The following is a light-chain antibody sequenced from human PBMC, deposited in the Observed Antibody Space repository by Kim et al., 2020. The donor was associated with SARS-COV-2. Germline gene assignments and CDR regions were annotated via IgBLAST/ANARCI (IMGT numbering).Light chain of an antibody. V-gene: IGKV3-11*01. CDR1: QSVGTF. CDR3: QQRYSWPRT. Sequence: LSPGERATLSCRAGQSVGTFLAWYQQRLGQAPRLLIYDASNRAAGVPARFSASGSGTDFTLTISSLEPDDFAVYYCQQRYSWPRTFGQGTKVDIK. J-gene: IGKJ1*01. CDR2: DAS.